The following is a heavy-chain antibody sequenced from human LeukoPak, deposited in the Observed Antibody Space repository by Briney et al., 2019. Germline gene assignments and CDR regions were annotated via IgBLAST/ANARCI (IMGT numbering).Heavy chain of an antibody. CDR2: IRSSSTAT. CDR1: GFTFSDYS. Sequence: GGSLRLSCAASGFTFSDYSMNWVRQAPGKGLEWVSYIRSSSTATYYADSVKGRFTVSRDNAKNSLYLQTNSLRVEDTAVYYCARDRGWLQPSHGDIWGQGTMVTVSS. CDR3: ARDRGWLQPSHGDI. D-gene: IGHD5-24*01. V-gene: IGHV3-48*04. J-gene: IGHJ3*02.